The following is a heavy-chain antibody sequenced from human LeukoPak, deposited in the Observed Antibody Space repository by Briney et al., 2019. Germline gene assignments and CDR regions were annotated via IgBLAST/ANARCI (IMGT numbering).Heavy chain of an antibody. J-gene: IGHJ4*02. D-gene: IGHD2-15*01. CDR1: GYSFTSYD. Sequence: GASVKVSCKSSGYSFTSYDIYWVRQATGQGLAWMGWMNPNSGNRGYALKFQGRVTMTMNSSITTAYMELSGLRSDDTAVYYGARCSVGGRKRNDFWGQGTLVTVSS. CDR2: MNPNSGNR. V-gene: IGHV1-8*01. CDR3: ARCSVGGRKRNDF.